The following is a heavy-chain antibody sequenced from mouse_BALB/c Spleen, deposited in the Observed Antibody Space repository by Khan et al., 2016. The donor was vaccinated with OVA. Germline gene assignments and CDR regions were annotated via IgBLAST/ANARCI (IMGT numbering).Heavy chain of an antibody. Sequence: EVELVESGGGLAKPGGSLTLSCAASGFTFSDYYMYWVRQTPEKRLEWVATIRDGGSYTYYPDSMKGRFTISRDDAENNLFQEVSSLRMEDTVMSYCVRGYYGDPFAYWGQGTLVTISA. D-gene: IGHD2-13*01. CDR2: IRDGGSYT. CDR3: VRGYYGDPFAY. CDR1: GFTFSDYY. V-gene: IGHV5-4*02. J-gene: IGHJ3*01.